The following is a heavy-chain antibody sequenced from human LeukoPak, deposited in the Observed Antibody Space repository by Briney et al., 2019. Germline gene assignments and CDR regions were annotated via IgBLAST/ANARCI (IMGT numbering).Heavy chain of an antibody. Sequence: SETLSLTCAGYGGALSGYYWSWIRQPPGKGLEWIGEINHSGSTNYNPSLKSRVTISVDTSKNQFSLKLSSVTAADTAVYYCARGASSSWYAPWSLNWFDPWGQGTLVTVSS. CDR2: INHSGST. CDR1: GGALSGYY. D-gene: IGHD6-13*01. V-gene: IGHV4-34*01. CDR3: ARGASSSWYAPWSLNWFDP. J-gene: IGHJ5*02.